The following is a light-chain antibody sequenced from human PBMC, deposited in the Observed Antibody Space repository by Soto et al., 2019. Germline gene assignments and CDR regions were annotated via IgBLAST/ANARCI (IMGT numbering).Light chain of an antibody. CDR3: QQYGSSAPIT. Sequence: EIVLTQSPATLSLSPGESATLSCRTTRSVSSYLAWYQQKPGQAPRLLIYDASSRPTDIPARFSGSGSETDFTLTISRLEPEDFALYYCQQYGSSAPITFGQGTRLEIK. CDR2: DAS. V-gene: IGKV3-20*01. CDR1: RSVSSY. J-gene: IGKJ5*01.